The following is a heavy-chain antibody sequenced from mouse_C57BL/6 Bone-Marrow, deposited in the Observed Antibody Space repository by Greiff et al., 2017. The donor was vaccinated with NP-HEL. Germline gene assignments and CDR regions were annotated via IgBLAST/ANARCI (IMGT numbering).Heavy chain of an antibody. CDR1: GFTFSDAW. D-gene: IGHD1-1*01. CDR2: IRNKANNHAT. CDR3: TFITTVVATEYFDV. V-gene: IGHV6-6*01. Sequence: DVQLQESGGGLVQPGGSMKLSCAASGFTFSDAWMDWVRQSPEKGLEWVAEIRNKANNHATYYAESVKGRFTISRDDSKSSVYLQMNSLRAEDTGIYYCTFITTVVATEYFDVWGTGTTVTVSS. J-gene: IGHJ1*03.